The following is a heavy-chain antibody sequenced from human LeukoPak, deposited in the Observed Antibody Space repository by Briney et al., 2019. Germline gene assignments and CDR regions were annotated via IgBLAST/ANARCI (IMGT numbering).Heavy chain of an antibody. J-gene: IGHJ2*01. CDR1: GFTFSGYS. CDR2: IDTSTTYM. D-gene: IGHD7-27*01. V-gene: IGHV3-21*01. Sequence: PGGSLRLSCAASGFTFSGYSMNWVRQAPGKGLEWVSSIDTSTTYMTYADSVKGRFTISRDNARNSLYLQMNSLRAEDTAVYYCAREAGTGERWYFDLWGRGTLVTVSS. CDR3: AREAGTGERWYFDL.